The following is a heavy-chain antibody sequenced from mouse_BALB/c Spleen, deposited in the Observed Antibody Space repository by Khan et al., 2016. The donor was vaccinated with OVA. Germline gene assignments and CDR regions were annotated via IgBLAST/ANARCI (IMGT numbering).Heavy chain of an antibody. Sequence: QVQLQQSGAELVKPGASVKMSCTASGYNFTSYWMHWVKQRPGQGLEWIGYINPSTGYTEYNQRFQDKATLTADKSSSTAYLQLSSLTSEESAVFYCANDGSSAAWVTYWGQGTLVTVSA. J-gene: IGHJ3*01. CDR2: INPSTGYT. CDR1: GYNFTSYW. V-gene: IGHV1-7*01. CDR3: ANDGSSAAWVTY. D-gene: IGHD1-1*01.